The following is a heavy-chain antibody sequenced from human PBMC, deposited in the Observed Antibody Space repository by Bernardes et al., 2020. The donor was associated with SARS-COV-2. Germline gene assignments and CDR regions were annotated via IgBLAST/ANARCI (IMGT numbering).Heavy chain of an antibody. CDR2: ISYSGST. CDR3: ARYSGSSGGYFDF. Sequence: SETLSLTCTVSGGSLSSYYWNWVRQPPGEGLEWGAYISYSGSTHYNPSLKSRVTITVDTSKKQFSLKLSPVTAADTAVYYCARYSGSSGGYFDFWGQGALVTVSS. CDR1: GGSLSSYY. D-gene: IGHD1-26*01. V-gene: IGHV4-59*08. J-gene: IGHJ4*02.